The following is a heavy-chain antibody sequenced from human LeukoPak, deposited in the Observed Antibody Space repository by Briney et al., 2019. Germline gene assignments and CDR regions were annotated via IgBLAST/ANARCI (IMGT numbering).Heavy chain of an antibody. CDR1: GFTFGSYS. CDR2: FSSSSSYI. J-gene: IGHJ4*02. D-gene: IGHD6-13*01. CDR3: ARGPVRSSWYNGPDDY. Sequence: GGSLRLSCAASGFTFGSYSMNWVRKAPGKGLEWVSSFSSSSSYIYYADSVKGRFTISRDNAKNSLYLQMNSLRAEDTAVYYCARGPVRSSWYNGPDDYWGQGTLVTVSS. V-gene: IGHV3-21*01.